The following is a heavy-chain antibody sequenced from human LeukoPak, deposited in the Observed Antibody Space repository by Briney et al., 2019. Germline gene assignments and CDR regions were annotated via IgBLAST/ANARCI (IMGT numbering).Heavy chain of an antibody. D-gene: IGHD5-24*01. CDR2: INHSGST. Sequence: PSETLSLTCAVYGGSFSAYYWSWVRQPPGKGLEWIGEINHSGSTNYNPSLTSRVTISVDTSKNQFSLKLSSVTAADTAVYYCARDPGVEMEHGWFGPWGQGTLVTVSS. V-gene: IGHV4-34*01. J-gene: IGHJ5*02. CDR1: GGSFSAYY. CDR3: ARDPGVEMEHGWFGP.